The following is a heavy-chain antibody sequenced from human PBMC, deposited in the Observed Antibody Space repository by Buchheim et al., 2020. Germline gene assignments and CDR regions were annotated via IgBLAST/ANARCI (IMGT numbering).Heavy chain of an antibody. Sequence: QVQLVQSGAEVKKPGASVKVSCKASGYTFTSYDINWVRQATGQGLEWMGWMNPNSGNTGYAQKFQGRVTMTRNTSISTAYMELGSLGSEDTAVYYCASGSRSGSYYVDYYYYMDVWGKGTT. CDR3: ASGSRSGSYYVDYYYYMDV. CDR1: GYTFTSYD. CDR2: MNPNSGNT. J-gene: IGHJ6*03. V-gene: IGHV1-8*01. D-gene: IGHD3-10*01.